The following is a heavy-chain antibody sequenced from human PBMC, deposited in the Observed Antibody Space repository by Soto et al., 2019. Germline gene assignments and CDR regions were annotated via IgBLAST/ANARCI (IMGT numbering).Heavy chain of an antibody. Sequence: PSETLSLTCAVYGYSISSSNWCGWIRQPPGKGLEWIGYIYYSGTTYYNPSLKSRVTMSVDTSKNQFSLKLTSVTAVDTAVYYCARRQIQGPIDYWGQGTLVTVSS. V-gene: IGHV4-28*01. J-gene: IGHJ4*02. CDR3: ARRQIQGPIDY. CDR2: IYYSGTT. CDR1: GYSISSSNW.